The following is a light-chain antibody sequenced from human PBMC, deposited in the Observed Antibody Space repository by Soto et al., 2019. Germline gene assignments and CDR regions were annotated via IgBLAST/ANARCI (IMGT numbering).Light chain of an antibody. CDR2: DTS. CDR1: TAAVTSGHF. J-gene: IGLJ2*01. Sequence: QAVVTQEPSLTVSPGGTVTLTCGSSTAAVTSGHFPYWFQQRPGQPPRTLIYDTSNKHSWTPARFSGSLLGGKAALTRSGAQPEDEADYYCLLSYSGARLFGGGTKVTVL. CDR3: LLSYSGARL. V-gene: IGLV7-46*01.